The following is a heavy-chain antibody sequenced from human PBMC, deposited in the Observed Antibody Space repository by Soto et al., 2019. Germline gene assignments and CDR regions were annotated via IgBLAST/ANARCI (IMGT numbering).Heavy chain of an antibody. CDR1: GYTFPSYA. CDR3: ARAFPGSSPFWGLDV. CDR2: INPGDPNT. D-gene: IGHD6-6*01. J-gene: IGHJ6*02. V-gene: IGHV1-3*01. Sequence: ASVKVSCKASGYTFPSYAMHWVRQAPGQRLEWMGWINPGDPNTKYSQKFQDRVTITRDTSASTAYMELSSLRSEDAAVYYCARAFPGSSPFWGLDVWGQGTTVTVSS.